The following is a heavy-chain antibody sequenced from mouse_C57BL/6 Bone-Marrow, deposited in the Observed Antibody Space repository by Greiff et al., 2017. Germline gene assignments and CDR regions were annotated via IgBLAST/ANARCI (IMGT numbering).Heavy chain of an antibody. CDR3: TRDDGIPGFAY. CDR1: GFNIKDDY. J-gene: IGHJ3*01. CDR2: IDPENGDT. Sequence: VQLKESGAELVRPGASVTLSCTASGFNIKDDYMHWVKQRPEQGLEWIGWIDPENGDTEYASKFQGKATITADTSSNTAYLKLSSLTSDDTAVYYCTRDDGIPGFAYWGQGTLVTVSA. D-gene: IGHD2-3*01. V-gene: IGHV14-4*01.